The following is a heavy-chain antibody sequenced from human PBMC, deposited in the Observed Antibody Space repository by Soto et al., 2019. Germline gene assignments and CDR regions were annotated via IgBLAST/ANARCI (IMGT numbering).Heavy chain of an antibody. CDR1: GYTFTGYY. CDR3: ARADTYYDFWSGYYGMDV. Sequence: ASVKVSCKASGYTFTGYYMHWVRQAPGQGLEWMGWINPNSGGTNYAQKFQGWVTMTRDTSISTAYMELSRLRSDDTAVYYCARADTYYDFWSGYYGMDVWGKGTTVTVSS. CDR2: INPNSGGT. D-gene: IGHD3-3*01. V-gene: IGHV1-2*04. J-gene: IGHJ6*04.